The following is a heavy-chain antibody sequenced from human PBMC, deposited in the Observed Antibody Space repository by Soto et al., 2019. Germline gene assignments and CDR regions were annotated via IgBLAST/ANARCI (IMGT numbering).Heavy chain of an antibody. CDR2: INPDNGNT. J-gene: IGHJ5*02. CDR3: ARGIATGQLDP. V-gene: IGHV1-3*01. Sequence: ASVKGSCKASGYTFTRYTMNWVRQAPGQRLEWMGWINPDNGNTKSSQKFQDRVIITRDTSASTAYMDLSSLRSEVTAVYYCARGIATGQLDPWGQGTLVTVSS. D-gene: IGHD2-15*01. CDR1: GYTFTRYT.